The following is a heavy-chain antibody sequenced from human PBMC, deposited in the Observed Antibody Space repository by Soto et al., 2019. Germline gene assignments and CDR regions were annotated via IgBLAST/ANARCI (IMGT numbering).Heavy chain of an antibody. D-gene: IGHD3-10*01. V-gene: IGHV3-33*01. J-gene: IGHJ5*02. CDR3: ARAHTMARNPRYNWFDP. CDR1: GFTFSSYG. Sequence: QVQLVESGGGVVQPGRSLRLSCAASGFTFSSYGMHWVRQAPGKGLEWVAVIWYDGSNKYYADSVKGRFTISRDNSKNTLYLQMNILRAEDTAVYYCARAHTMARNPRYNWFDPWGQGTLVTVSS. CDR2: IWYDGSNK.